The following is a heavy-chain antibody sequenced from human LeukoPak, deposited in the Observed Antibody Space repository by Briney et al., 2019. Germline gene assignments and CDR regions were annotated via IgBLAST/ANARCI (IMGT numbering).Heavy chain of an antibody. D-gene: IGHD6-13*01. CDR2: IIPIFGTA. CDR3: ARVSSYSSSCYY. Sequence: ASVKVSCTASAGTFISYTNSWVRQAPGQGLEWMGGIIPIFGTANYAQKFQGRVTITADESTSTAYMELSSLRYEDTAVYYCARVSSYSSSCYYWLQGSLVSVSS. V-gene: IGHV1-69*13. CDR1: AGTFISYT. J-gene: IGHJ4*02.